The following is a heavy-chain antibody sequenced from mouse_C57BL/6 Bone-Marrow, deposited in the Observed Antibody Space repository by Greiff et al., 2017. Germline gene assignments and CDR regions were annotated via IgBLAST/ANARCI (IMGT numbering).Heavy chain of an antibody. CDR3: TSEWLLPWFAY. D-gene: IGHD2-3*01. CDR2: FDPGSGGI. CDR1: GFNIKDDS. J-gene: IGHJ3*01. V-gene: IGHV14-4*01. Sequence: EVQLLESGAELVRPGASVKLSCTASGFNIKDDSIHWVKQRPEQGLEWIGWFDPGSGGIEYASKFQGKATITADTSSNTAYLQLSSLTSEDTAVEYCTSEWLLPWFAYWGQGTLVTVSA.